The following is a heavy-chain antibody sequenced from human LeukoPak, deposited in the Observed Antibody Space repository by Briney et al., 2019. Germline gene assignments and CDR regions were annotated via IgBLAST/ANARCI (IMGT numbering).Heavy chain of an antibody. CDR1: GGSISSGTYY. V-gene: IGHV4-61*02. CDR2: ISATGSA. CDR3: ARAPRSGIGDRRGYWFDP. Sequence: SETLSLTCTVSGGSISSGTYYWTWLRQPAGKGLEWIGRISATGSASYNPSLRSRVTVSADTSKNQFSLKLTSVTAADTALYYCARAPRSGIGDRRGYWFDPWGQGTLVTVSS. J-gene: IGHJ5*02. D-gene: IGHD1-26*01.